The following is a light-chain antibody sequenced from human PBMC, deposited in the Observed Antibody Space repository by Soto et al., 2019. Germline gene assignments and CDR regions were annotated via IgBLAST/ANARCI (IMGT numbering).Light chain of an antibody. CDR1: QSVSTY. CDR3: QPYNNWPLT. V-gene: IGKV3-15*01. Sequence: EIVLTQSPGTLSLSPGERAILSCRASQSVSTYLAWYQHKPGQTPRLLIYDTSTRATGVPTRFSGSRSGAEFTLTINSLQSEDFAVYYCQPYNNWPLTFGGGTKVDIK. J-gene: IGKJ4*01. CDR2: DTS.